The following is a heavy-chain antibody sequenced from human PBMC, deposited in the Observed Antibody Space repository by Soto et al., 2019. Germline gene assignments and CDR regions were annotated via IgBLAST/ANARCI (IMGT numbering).Heavy chain of an antibody. CDR2: SSSSGTTI. Sequence: GGSLRLSCAASGFTFSIYEMNWVRQAPGKGLEWVSYSSSSGTTIFYADSVKGRFTISRDNAKNSLFLQMNSLRGEDTAFYYCARATGYTLDYWGQGTLVTVSS. V-gene: IGHV3-48*03. D-gene: IGHD5-12*01. J-gene: IGHJ4*02. CDR1: GFTFSIYE. CDR3: ARATGYTLDY.